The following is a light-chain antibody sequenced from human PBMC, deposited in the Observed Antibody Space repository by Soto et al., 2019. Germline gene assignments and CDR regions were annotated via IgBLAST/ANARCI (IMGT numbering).Light chain of an antibody. J-gene: IGKJ2*01. CDR3: QQYHNWPPYT. Sequence: EIVMTQSPATLSVSPGERATLSCRASQTVSTNLGWYQQKPGQAPRLLIYAASTRATGIPARFSGSGSGTDFTLTLSSLQSEDSAVYYCQQYHNWPPYTFGQGTKLEIK. CDR2: AAS. V-gene: IGKV3-15*01. CDR1: QTVSTN.